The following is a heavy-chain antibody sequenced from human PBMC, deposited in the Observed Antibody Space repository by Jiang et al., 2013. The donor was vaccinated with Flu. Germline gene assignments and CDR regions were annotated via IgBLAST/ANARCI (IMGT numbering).Heavy chain of an antibody. CDR2: ISGGNGDGK. CDR3: AKLTDYFDSSGNFDY. D-gene: IGHD3-22*01. Sequence: VQLLESGGGLVQPGGSLRLSCAASGFTFNNYAMSWVRQAPGKGLEWVSAISGGNGDGKYYAHSVKGRFXISRVNSKNTLYLQMNSLRAEDMAVYYCAKLTDYFDSSGNFDYWGQGTLVTVSS. CDR1: GFTFNNYA. V-gene: IGHV3-23*01. J-gene: IGHJ4*02.